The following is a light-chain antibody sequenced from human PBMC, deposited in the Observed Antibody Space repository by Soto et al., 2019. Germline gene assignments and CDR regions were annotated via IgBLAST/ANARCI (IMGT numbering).Light chain of an antibody. CDR3: SSYRSSSTLGV. J-gene: IGLJ1*01. CDR2: EGD. CDR1: SNDVGSYNL. V-gene: IGLV2-14*02. Sequence: QSALTQPASVSGSPGQSITISCTGTSNDVGSYNLVSWYQQHPGKAPKLIIYEGDKRPSGVSNRFSGSKSGNTASLTISGLQAEDEADYYCSSYRSSSTLGVFGTGTKLTVL.